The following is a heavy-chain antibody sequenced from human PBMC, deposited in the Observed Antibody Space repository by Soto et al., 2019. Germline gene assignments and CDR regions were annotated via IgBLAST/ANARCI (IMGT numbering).Heavy chain of an antibody. D-gene: IGHD2-15*01. CDR1: GFTFSSYG. CDR3: ARDEDCSGGSCYSSHWFDP. J-gene: IGHJ5*02. CDR2: IWYDGSNK. Sequence: GGSLRLSCAASGFTFSSYGMHWVRQAPGKGLEWVAVIWYDGSNKYYAQKLQGRVTMTTDTSTSTAYMELRSLRSDDTAVYYSARDEDCSGGSCYSSHWFDPWGQGTLVTVSS. V-gene: IGHV3-33*01.